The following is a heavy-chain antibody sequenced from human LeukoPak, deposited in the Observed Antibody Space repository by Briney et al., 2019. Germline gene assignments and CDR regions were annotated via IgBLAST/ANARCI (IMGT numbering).Heavy chain of an antibody. Sequence: LTGGSLRLSCAASGFTFSSYAMHWVRQAPGKGLEWVAAISYDGSNKYYADSVKGRFTISRDNSKNTLYLQMNSLRAEDTAVYYCASLPSGWYYFDYWGQGTLVTVSS. CDR2: ISYDGSNK. V-gene: IGHV3-30*04. J-gene: IGHJ4*02. D-gene: IGHD6-19*01. CDR3: ASLPSGWYYFDY. CDR1: GFTFSSYA.